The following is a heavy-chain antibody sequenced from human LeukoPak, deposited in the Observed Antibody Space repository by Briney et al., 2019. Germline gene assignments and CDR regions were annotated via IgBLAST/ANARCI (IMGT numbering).Heavy chain of an antibody. D-gene: IGHD3-10*02. CDR3: ATDSKSGAGNYYYYYGMDV. CDR1: GYTLTELS. V-gene: IGHV1-24*01. J-gene: IGHJ6*02. Sequence: ASVKVSCKVSGYTLTELSMHWVRQAPGKGLEWMGGFDPEDGETIYAQKFQGRVTMTEDTSTDTAYMELSSLRSEDTAAYYCATDSKSGAGNYYYYYGMDVWGQGTTVTVSS. CDR2: FDPEDGET.